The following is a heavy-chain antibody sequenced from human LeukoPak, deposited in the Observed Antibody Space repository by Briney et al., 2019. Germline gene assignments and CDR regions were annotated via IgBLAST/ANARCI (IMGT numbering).Heavy chain of an antibody. CDR2: INHSGST. V-gene: IGHV4-34*01. Sequence: TPSETLSLTCAVYGGSFSGYYWSWIRQPPGKGLEWIGEINHSGSTNYNPSLKSRVTISVDTSKNQFSLKLSSVTAADTAVYYCAGGSFGSYLDYGARETGAPVPWG. CDR1: GGSFSGYY. D-gene: IGHD3/OR15-3a*01. J-gene: IGHJ5*02. CDR3: AGGSFGSYLDYGARETGAPVP.